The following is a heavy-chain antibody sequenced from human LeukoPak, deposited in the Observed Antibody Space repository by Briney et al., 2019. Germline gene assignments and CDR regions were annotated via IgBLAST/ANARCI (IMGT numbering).Heavy chain of an antibody. D-gene: IGHD1-26*01. CDR1: GFTFSNAW. J-gene: IGHJ4*02. CDR2: IKSKTDGGTT. Sequence: PGGSLRLSCAASGFTFSNAWVSWVRQAPGKGLEWVGRIKSKTDGGTTDYAAPVKGRFTISRDDSKNTLYLQMNSLKTEDTAVYYCTTAAWELPLPLDYWGQGTLVTVSS. CDR3: TTAAWELPLPLDY. V-gene: IGHV3-15*01.